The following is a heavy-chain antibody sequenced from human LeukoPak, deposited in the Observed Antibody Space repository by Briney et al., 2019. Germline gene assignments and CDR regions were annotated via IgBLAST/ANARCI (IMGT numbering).Heavy chain of an antibody. V-gene: IGHV3-7*01. D-gene: IGHD2-15*01. CDR2: IKQDGSEK. CDR1: TFTFSSYN. CDR3: TREEVVAANDYFDY. J-gene: IGHJ4*02. Sequence: GGSLRLSCAASTFTFSSYNMNWVRQAPGKGLEWVANIKQDGSEKYYVDSVKGRFTISRDNAKNSLYLQMNSLRAEDTAVYYCTREEVVAANDYFDYWGQGTLVTVSS.